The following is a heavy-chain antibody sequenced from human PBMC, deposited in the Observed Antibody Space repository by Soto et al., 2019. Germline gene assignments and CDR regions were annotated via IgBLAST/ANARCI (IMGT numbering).Heavy chain of an antibody. D-gene: IGHD3-10*01. CDR3: ASVSGWFGELLYYGMDV. CDR1: GGSFSSGSYY. V-gene: IGHV4-61*01. J-gene: IGHJ6*02. CDR2: ISNSGIT. Sequence: SETLSLTCTVSGGSFSSGSYYWIWVRQPPGKGLEWIGYISNSGITNYSPSLKSRVTISVDTSKNQFSLTVRSVTAADTAVYYCASVSGWFGELLYYGMDVWGQGTTVTVSS.